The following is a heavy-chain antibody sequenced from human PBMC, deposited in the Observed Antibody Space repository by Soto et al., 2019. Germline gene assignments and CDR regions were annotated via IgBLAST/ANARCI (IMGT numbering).Heavy chain of an antibody. D-gene: IGHD5-18*01. V-gene: IGHV3-23*01. CDR3: ARTLYSYGTDY. CDR2: ISGSGGST. CDR1: GFTFSSYA. Sequence: EVQLLESGGGLVQPGGSLRLSCAASGFTFSSYAMSWVRQAPGKGLEWVSAISGSGGSTYYADSVKGRFTISRANSKNALDLQMNSLRAEDTAVYYCARTLYSYGTDYWGQGTLVTVSS. J-gene: IGHJ4*02.